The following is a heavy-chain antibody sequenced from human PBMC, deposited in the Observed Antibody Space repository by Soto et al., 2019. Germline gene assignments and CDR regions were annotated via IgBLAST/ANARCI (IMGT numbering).Heavy chain of an antibody. CDR3: AREKGVVTRFYPYYYYYYMDG. D-gene: IGHD2-15*01. Sequence: QVQLQESGPGLVKPSETLSLTCTVSGGSISSYYWSWIRQPPGKGLEWTGYIYYSGSTNYNPSLKSRATMAVDTSKFEFSLRLSCVTAADTAVYYCAREKGVVTRFYPYYYYYYMDGWGEGTTVTVSS. CDR2: IYYSGST. V-gene: IGHV4-59*01. J-gene: IGHJ6*03. CDR1: GGSISSYY.